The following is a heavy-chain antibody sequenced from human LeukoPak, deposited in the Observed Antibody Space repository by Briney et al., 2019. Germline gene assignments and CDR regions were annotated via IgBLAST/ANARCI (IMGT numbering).Heavy chain of an antibody. CDR3: ARGEQPYDY. Sequence: SVPVSCMPSGYSFTGYYIHWVRQPRGQGLEWMGWINAYNGNTNDAQKFQGRVTITTDTSTSTAYMELRSLRADDTAVYYCARGEQPYDYWGQGTLVSVSS. J-gene: IGHJ4*02. CDR2: INAYNGNT. D-gene: IGHD1-26*01. V-gene: IGHV1-18*04. CDR1: GYSFTGYY.